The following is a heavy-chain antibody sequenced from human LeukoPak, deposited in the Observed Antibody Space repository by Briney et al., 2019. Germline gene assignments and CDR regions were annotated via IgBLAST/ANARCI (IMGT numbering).Heavy chain of an antibody. Sequence: ASVKVSCKASGYTFTTYSLCWLRQAPGQGPEWMGCISPYNGDTNSAQNLQSRVTMTTDSSTTTAYMELRSLRSDDTALYYCARLTDVVLMLTFDYWGQGTLVTVSS. J-gene: IGHJ4*02. V-gene: IGHV1-18*01. CDR1: GYTFTTYS. CDR2: ISPYNGDT. D-gene: IGHD2-8*01. CDR3: ARLTDVVLMLTFDY.